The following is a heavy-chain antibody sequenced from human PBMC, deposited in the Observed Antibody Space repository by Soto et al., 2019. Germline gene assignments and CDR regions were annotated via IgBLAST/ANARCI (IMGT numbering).Heavy chain of an antibody. CDR2: IKSKTDGGTT. J-gene: IGHJ3*02. CDR1: GFTFSNAW. V-gene: IGHV3-15*07. D-gene: IGHD3-22*01. Sequence: GGSLRLSCAAAGFTFSNAWMNWVRQAPGKGLEWVGRIKSKTDGGTTDYAAPVKGRFTISRDDSKNTLYLQMNSLKTEDTAVYYCTTDNIYYDPTRGYDAFDIWGQGTMLPVSS. CDR3: TTDNIYYDPTRGYDAFDI.